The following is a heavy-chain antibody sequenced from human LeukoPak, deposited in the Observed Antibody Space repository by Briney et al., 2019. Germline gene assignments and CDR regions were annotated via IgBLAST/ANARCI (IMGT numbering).Heavy chain of an antibody. CDR3: ASDGIPNYYGSGGFPFDY. CDR1: GGTFSSYA. D-gene: IGHD3-10*01. V-gene: IGHV1-69*04. CDR2: IIPILGIA. J-gene: IGHJ4*02. Sequence: GSSVKVSCKASGGTFSSYAISWVRQAPGQGLEWMGRIIPILGIANYAQKFQGRVTITADKSTSTAYMELSSLRSEDTAVYYCASDGIPNYYGSGGFPFDYWGQGTLVTVSS.